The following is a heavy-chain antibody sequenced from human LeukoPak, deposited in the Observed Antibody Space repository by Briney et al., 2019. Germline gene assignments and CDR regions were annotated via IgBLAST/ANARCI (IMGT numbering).Heavy chain of an antibody. CDR1: GYTFTGYY. CDR3: ARDGGYCSGGSCILVFDY. V-gene: IGHV1-2*04. CDR2: INPNSGGT. Sequence: ASVKVSCKASGYTFTGYYMHWVRQAPGQGLEWMGWINPNSGGTNYAQEFQGWVTMTRDTSISTAYMELSRLRSDDTAVYYCARDGGYCSGGSCILVFDYWGQGTLVTVSS. J-gene: IGHJ4*02. D-gene: IGHD2-15*01.